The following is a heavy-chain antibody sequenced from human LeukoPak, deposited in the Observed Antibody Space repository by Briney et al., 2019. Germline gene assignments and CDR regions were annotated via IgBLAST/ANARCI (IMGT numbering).Heavy chain of an antibody. J-gene: IGHJ4*02. CDR2: IYYRGST. D-gene: IGHD2-15*01. CDR3: ARENCNGGSCYFAC. Sequence: PSETLSLTCTVSGGSVSSGSYYWSWIRQPPGKGLEWIGYIYYRGSTNYNPSLKSRVTISVDTSKNQFSLKLTSVTAADTAVYYCARENCNGGSCYFACWGQGTLVTVSA. CDR1: GGSVSSGSYY. V-gene: IGHV4-61*01.